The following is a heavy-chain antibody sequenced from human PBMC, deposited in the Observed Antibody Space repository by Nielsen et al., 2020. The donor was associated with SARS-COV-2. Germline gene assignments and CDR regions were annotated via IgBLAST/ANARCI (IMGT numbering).Heavy chain of an antibody. Sequence: SETLSLTCTVSGGSISSYYWSWIRQPPGKGLEWIGYIYYSGSTNYNPSLKSRVTISVDTSKNQFSLKLSSVTAADTAVYYCARSYDSSGYYYFNYYGMDVWGQGTTVTVSS. V-gene: IGHV4-59*01. D-gene: IGHD3-22*01. CDR3: ARSYDSSGYYYFNYYGMDV. CDR2: IYYSGST. CDR1: GGSISSYY. J-gene: IGHJ6*02.